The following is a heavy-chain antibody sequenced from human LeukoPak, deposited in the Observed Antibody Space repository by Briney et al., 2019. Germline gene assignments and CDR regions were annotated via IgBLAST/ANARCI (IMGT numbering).Heavy chain of an antibody. CDR3: ARGPFVVPAAPAGKSYAFDI. D-gene: IGHD2-2*01. V-gene: IGHV4-30-2*01. CDR2: IYHSGST. Sequence: SETLSLTCAVSGGSISSGGYSWSWIRQPPGKGLEWIGYIYHSGSTYYNPSLKSRVTISVYRSKNQFSLKLSSVTAADTAVYYCARGPFVVPAAPAGKSYAFDIWGQGTMVTVSS. J-gene: IGHJ3*02. CDR1: GGSISSGGYS.